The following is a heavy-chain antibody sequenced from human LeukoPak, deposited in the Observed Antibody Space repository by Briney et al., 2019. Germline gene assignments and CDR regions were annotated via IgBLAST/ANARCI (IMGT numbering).Heavy chain of an antibody. Sequence: GGSVRLSCVGSGFTYTDYWMHWFRQAPGKGPVWVSRINPDGTIIDYADSVKGRFSISRDNAKNLLYLQMNGLRADDTAVYYCAKDLSWNTADRWGQGIRVTVSS. J-gene: IGHJ5*02. CDR3: AKDLSWNTADR. D-gene: IGHD5-18*01. CDR1: GFTYTDYW. CDR2: INPDGTII. V-gene: IGHV3-74*01.